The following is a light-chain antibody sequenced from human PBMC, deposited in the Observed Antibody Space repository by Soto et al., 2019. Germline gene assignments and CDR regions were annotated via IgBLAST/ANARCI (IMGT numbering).Light chain of an antibody. CDR1: SSDVGNYIF. V-gene: IGLV2-14*01. CDR3: VSYTTTSSYV. Sequence: QSALTQPASVSGSPGQSITISCTVTSSDVGNYIFVSWYRQHPGKAPKLMIYDINNRPSGVSNRFSGSKSGNTASLTISGLQAEDDDDYYCVSYTTTSSYVLGNGTKVTVL. CDR2: DIN. J-gene: IGLJ1*01.